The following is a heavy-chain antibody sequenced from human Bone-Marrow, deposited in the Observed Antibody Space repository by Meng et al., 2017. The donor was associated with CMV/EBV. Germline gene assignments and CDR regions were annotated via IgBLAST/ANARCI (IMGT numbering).Heavy chain of an antibody. J-gene: IGHJ6*02. CDR3: AKDDYGMDV. Sequence: GESLKISCEGSGFTFSRYWMHWVRQAPGKGLVWVSRVSSDGSSTTYADSVKGRSTISRDNSKNTVYLEMSSLTSEDTAVYYCAKDDYGMDVWGPGTTVTVSS. CDR1: GFTFSRYW. CDR2: VSSDGSST. V-gene: IGHV3-74*01.